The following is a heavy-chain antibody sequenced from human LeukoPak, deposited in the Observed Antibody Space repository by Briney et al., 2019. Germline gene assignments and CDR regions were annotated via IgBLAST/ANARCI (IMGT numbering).Heavy chain of an antibody. D-gene: IGHD1-7*01. CDR1: EFTFSFYG. CDR2: ISSSSSYI. J-gene: IGHJ4*02. V-gene: IGHV3-21*01. Sequence: GGSLRLSCSAAEFTFSFYGMNWVRQAPGKGLEWVSSISSSSSYIYYADSVKGRFTISRDNAKNSLYLQMNSLRAEDTAVYYCAREELRGVDYWGQETLVTVSS. CDR3: AREELRGVDY.